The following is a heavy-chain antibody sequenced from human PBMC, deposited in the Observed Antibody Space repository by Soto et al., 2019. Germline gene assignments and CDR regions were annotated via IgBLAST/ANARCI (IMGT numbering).Heavy chain of an antibody. V-gene: IGHV4-59*01. CDR2: IYYSGST. J-gene: IGHJ3*02. Sequence: SETLSLTCTVSGGSISSYYWSWIRQPPGKGLEWIGYIYYSGSTNYNPSLKSRVTISVDTSKNQFSLKLSSVTAADTAVYYCARGYCSSTSCYGASDAFDIWGQGTMVTVSS. CDR1: GGSISSYY. CDR3: ARGYCSSTSCYGASDAFDI. D-gene: IGHD2-2*01.